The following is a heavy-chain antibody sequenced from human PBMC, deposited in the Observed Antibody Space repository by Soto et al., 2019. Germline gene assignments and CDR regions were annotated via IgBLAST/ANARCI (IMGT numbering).Heavy chain of an antibody. Sequence: PSETLSLTCPGSGAGISSSYWRWIRQPPGKGLEWIGYIFHSGSTNYNPSLKSRVTISVDTSKNQFSLNLSSMTTADTAVYFCARGANRYSSTSSGLGGFDYWAQGTLVTVSS. CDR3: ARGANRYSSTSSGLGGFDY. CDR2: IFHSGST. J-gene: IGHJ4*02. D-gene: IGHD6-6*01. CDR1: GAGISSSY. V-gene: IGHV4-59*01.